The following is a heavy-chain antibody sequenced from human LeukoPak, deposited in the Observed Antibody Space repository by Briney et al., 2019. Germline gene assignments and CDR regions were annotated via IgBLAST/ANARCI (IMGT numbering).Heavy chain of an antibody. V-gene: IGHV1-69*05. CDR1: GGTFSSYA. CDR3: ARDQGSGFDY. D-gene: IGHD6-19*01. J-gene: IGHJ4*02. Sequence: ASVKVSSKASGGTFSSYAISWVRQAPGQGLEWMGGIIPIFGTANYAQKFQGRVTITTDESTSTAYMELSSLRSEDTAVYYCARDQGSGFDYWGQGTLVTVSS. CDR2: IIPIFGTA.